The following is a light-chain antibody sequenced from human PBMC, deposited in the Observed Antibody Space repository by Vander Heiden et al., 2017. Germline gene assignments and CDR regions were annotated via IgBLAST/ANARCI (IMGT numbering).Light chain of an antibody. J-gene: IGKJ2*01. CDR1: QSVSSSY. CDR2: GAS. CDR3: QQYGSSQYT. Sequence: IVLTQSPGTLSLSPGERATLPCRASQSVSSSYLAWYQQKPGQAPRLLIYGASSRATDIPDRFSGSGSGTDFTLTISRLEPEDFAVYYCQQYGSSQYTFGQGTKMEI. V-gene: IGKV3-20*01.